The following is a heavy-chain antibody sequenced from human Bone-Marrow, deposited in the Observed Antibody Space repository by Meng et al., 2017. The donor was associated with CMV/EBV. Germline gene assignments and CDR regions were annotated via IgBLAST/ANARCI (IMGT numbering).Heavy chain of an antibody. D-gene: IGHD2-21*01. Sequence: GESLKISCAASGFTFSDYGMSWVRQAPGKGLEWVSATIGSGRTTYYAASVKGRFTISRDNSKNTLYLQMNSLRAEDTAVYYCARDYSYFQHWGQGTLVTVSS. J-gene: IGHJ1*01. CDR3: ARDYSYFQH. CDR1: GFTFSDYG. CDR2: TIGSGRTT. V-gene: IGHV3-23*01.